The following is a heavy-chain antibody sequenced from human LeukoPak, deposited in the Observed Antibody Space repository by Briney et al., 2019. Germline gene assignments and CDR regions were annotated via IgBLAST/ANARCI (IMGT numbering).Heavy chain of an antibody. V-gene: IGHV3-21*01. CDR3: ARAVSSGWYGLTDY. CDR2: ISSSSSYI. CDR1: GFTFSSYS. D-gene: IGHD6-19*01. Sequence: GGSLRLSCAASGFTFSSYSMNWVRQAPGKGLEWVSSISSSSSYIYYADSVKGRFTISRDNAKNSLYLQMNSLRAEDTAVYYCARAVSSGWYGLTDYWGQGTLVTVSS. J-gene: IGHJ4*02.